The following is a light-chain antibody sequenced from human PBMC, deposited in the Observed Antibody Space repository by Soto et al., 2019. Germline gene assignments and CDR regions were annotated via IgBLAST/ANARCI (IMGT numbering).Light chain of an antibody. J-gene: IGKJ4*01. CDR2: DAS. V-gene: IGKV3-11*01. CDR3: QQRSDWHST. Sequence: EIVLTQSPATLSLSPGERATLSCRASQSVSSYLAWYQQKPGHAPRVLIYDASNRAPGIPAMFSGSGAGTEFTVTISSREPDDFAVYYCQQRSDWHSTFGGRNKVQIK. CDR1: QSVSSY.